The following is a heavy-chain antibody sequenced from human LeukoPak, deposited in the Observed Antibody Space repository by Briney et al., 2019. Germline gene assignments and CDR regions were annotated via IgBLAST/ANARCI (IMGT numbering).Heavy chain of an antibody. CDR1: GFTFSSYE. CDR2: ISSSGSTI. Sequence: GGSLRLSCAASGFTFSSYEMNWVRQAPGKGLEWVSYISSSGSTIYYADSVKGRFTISRDNAKNSLYLQMNSLRAEDTAVYYCARGGGNVVVVAATTSNWFDPWGQGTLVTVSS. V-gene: IGHV3-48*03. D-gene: IGHD2-15*01. CDR3: ARGGGNVVVVAATTSNWFDP. J-gene: IGHJ5*02.